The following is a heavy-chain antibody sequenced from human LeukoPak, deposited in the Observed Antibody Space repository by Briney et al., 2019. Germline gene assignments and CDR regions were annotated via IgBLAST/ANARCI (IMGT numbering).Heavy chain of an antibody. J-gene: IGHJ4*02. CDR1: GRSIDNYD. Sequence: SETLSLTCTVSGRSIDNYDWGWIRQSPGKGLEYIAYIFYNGRTNYNLSLKSRVTISVDTSKNQFSLKLNYVTAADTAVYYCARHDFWSGFDYWGQGALATVSS. V-gene: IGHV4-59*08. CDR3: ARHDFWSGFDY. D-gene: IGHD3-3*01. CDR2: IFYNGRT.